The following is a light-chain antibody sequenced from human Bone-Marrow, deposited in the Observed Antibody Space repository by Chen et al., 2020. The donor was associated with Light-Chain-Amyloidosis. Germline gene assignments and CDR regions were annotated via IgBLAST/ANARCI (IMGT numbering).Light chain of an antibody. V-gene: IGLV3-21*02. J-gene: IGLJ3*02. Sequence: SYVLTQPSSVSVAPGQTATIACGGNNIGSTSVHWYQQTPGQVALLVGYDDSDRPSGIPERLSGSNSGNTATLTISRVEAGDEADYYGQVWDRSSDRPVFGGGTKLTVL. CDR1: NIGSTS. CDR2: DDS. CDR3: QVWDRSSDRPV.